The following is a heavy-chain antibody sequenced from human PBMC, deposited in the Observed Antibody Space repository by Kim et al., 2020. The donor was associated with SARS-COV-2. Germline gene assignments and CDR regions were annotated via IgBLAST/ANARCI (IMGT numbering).Heavy chain of an antibody. V-gene: IGHV3-30*04. CDR1: GFTFSSYA. Sequence: GGSLRLSCAVSGFTFSSYAMHWVRQAPGKGLEWVAVISYDGSNKYYADSVKGRFTISRDNSKNTLYLQMNSLRAEDTAVYYCARVRAAAAPFPYYYYGMDVWGQGTTVTVSS. D-gene: IGHD6-13*01. CDR2: ISYDGSNK. J-gene: IGHJ6*02. CDR3: ARVRAAAAPFPYYYYGMDV.